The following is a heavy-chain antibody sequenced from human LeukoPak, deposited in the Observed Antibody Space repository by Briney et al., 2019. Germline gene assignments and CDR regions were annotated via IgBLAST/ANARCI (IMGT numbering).Heavy chain of an antibody. V-gene: IGHV1-18*01. J-gene: IGHJ6*02. CDR3: ARDRYPFIVVVPAEYYGMDV. D-gene: IGHD2-2*01. CDR2: ISAYNGNT. CDR1: GYTFTSYG. Sequence: ASVKVSCKASGYTFTSYGISWVRQASGQGLEWMGWISAYNGNTNYAQKLQGRVTMTTDTSTSTAYMELRSLRSDDTAVYYCARDRYPFIVVVPAEYYGMDVWGQGTTVTVSS.